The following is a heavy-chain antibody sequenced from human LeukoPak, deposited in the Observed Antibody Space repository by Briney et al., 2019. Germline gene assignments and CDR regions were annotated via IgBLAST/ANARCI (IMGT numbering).Heavy chain of an antibody. CDR3: ATGRNGVVPAPILGVGPWYNYHYMDV. CDR2: IDHSGTT. D-gene: IGHD2-2*02. CDR1: GGSFSGYY. V-gene: IGHV4-34*01. Sequence: SETLSLTCVGYGGSFSGYYWTWIRQPPGKGLEWIGEIDHSGTTNYNPSLKSRVTMSVDTSKNQFSLMVSSVTAADTAVYYCATGRNGVVPAPILGVGPWYNYHYMDVWGKGTTVTVSS. J-gene: IGHJ6*03.